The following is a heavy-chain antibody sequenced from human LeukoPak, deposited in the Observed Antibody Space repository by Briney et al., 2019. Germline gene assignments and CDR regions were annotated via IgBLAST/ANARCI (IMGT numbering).Heavy chain of an antibody. J-gene: IGHJ4*02. CDR3: ARGPTNYDFWSGYYTGLDY. D-gene: IGHD3-3*01. CDR1: GYTFTSYD. V-gene: IGHV1-8*01. Sequence: GASVKVSCKASGYTFTSYDINWVRQATGQGLEWMGWMNPNSGNTGYAQKFQGRVTMTRNTSISTAYTELSSLRSEDTAVYYCARGPTNYDFWSGYYTGLDYWGQGTLVTVSS. CDR2: MNPNSGNT.